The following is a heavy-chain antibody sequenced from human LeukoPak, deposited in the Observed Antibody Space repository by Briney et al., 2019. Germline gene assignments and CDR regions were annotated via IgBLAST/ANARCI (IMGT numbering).Heavy chain of an antibody. CDR1: GFTLGNAW. J-gene: IGHJ5*02. CDR3: ARDRPHNWFDP. V-gene: IGHV3-74*01. Sequence: GGSLRLSCAASGFTLGNAWMHWVRQAPGEGLVWVSRIDSDGTTTIYADSVKGRFTISRDNAKNTVYLQMNSLRVENTAVYYCARDRPHNWFDPWGQGTLVTVSS. D-gene: IGHD1-14*01. CDR2: IDSDGTTT.